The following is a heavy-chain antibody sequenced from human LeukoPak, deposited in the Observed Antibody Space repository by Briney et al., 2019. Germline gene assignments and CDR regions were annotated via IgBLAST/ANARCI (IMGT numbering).Heavy chain of an antibody. Sequence: GRSLRLSCAASGFTFSSYAMHWVRQAPGKGLEWVAVISYDGSNKYYADSVKGRFTISRDNSKNTPYLQMNSLRAEDTAVYYCATPKDPITMIVVALDYWGQGTLVTVSS. D-gene: IGHD3-22*01. CDR3: ATPKDPITMIVVALDY. J-gene: IGHJ4*02. CDR1: GFTFSSYA. CDR2: ISYDGSNK. V-gene: IGHV3-30-3*01.